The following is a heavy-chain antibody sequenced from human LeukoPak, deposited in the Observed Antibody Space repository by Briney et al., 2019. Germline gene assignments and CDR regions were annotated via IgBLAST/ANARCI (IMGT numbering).Heavy chain of an antibody. J-gene: IGHJ5*02. V-gene: IGHV3-23*01. D-gene: IGHD2-15*01. Sequence: PGGSLRLSCAASGFTFSSYAMSWVRHAPWKRLECVSAISGSGGSTYYADSVKGRFTISRDNSKNTLYLQMNSLRAEDTAVYYCAKSNQYCSGGSCSFDPWGQGTLVTVSS. CDR2: ISGSGGST. CDR3: AKSNQYCSGGSCSFDP. CDR1: GFTFSSYA.